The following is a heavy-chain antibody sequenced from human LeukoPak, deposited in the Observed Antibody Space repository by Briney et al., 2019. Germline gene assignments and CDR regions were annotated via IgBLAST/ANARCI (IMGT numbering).Heavy chain of an antibody. V-gene: IGHV3-11*04. CDR2: ISSSGSTI. D-gene: IGHD1-26*01. Sequence: GGSLRLSCAASGFTFSDYYMSWIRQAPGRGLEWVSYISSSGSTIYYADSVKGRFTISRDNAKNSLYLQMNSLRAEDTAVYYCARDSAGGSLALDYWGQGTLVTVSS. CDR1: GFTFSDYY. CDR3: ARDSAGGSLALDY. J-gene: IGHJ4*02.